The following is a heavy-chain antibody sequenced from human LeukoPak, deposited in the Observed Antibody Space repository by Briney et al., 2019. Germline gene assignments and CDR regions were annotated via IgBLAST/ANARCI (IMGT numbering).Heavy chain of an antibody. J-gene: IGHJ3*02. CDR3: ARDLSVNAFDI. CDR2: MHGSGSP. Sequence: SETLTLTCTVSGASVRSDHWNWIRQSPGKGLEWIAYMHGSGSPNYNPSLASRFTLSVDATENLLSLKLTSVTAADTAVYFCARDLSVNAFDIWGQGTLVTVSS. CDR1: GASVRSDH. D-gene: IGHD2/OR15-2a*01. V-gene: IGHV4-59*02.